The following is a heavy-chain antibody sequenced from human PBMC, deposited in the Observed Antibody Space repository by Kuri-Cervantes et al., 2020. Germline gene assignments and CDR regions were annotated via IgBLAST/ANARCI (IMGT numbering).Heavy chain of an antibody. CDR3: AGGLAARPLDAFDI. J-gene: IGHJ3*02. CDR1: GGTFSSYA. CDR2: IIPIFGTA. Sequence: SSVKVSCKASGGTFSSYAISWVRQAPGQGLEWMGGIIPIFGTANYAQKFQGRVTITADESTSTAYMELSSLRSEDAAVYYCAGGLAARPLDAFDIWGQGTMVTVSS. D-gene: IGHD6-6*01. V-gene: IGHV1-69*13.